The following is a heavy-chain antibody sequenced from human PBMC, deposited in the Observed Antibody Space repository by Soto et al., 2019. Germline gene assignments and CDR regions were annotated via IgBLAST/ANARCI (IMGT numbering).Heavy chain of an antibody. CDR2: INPSGGST. CDR3: ASHLRLGEYYFDY. D-gene: IGHD1-26*01. V-gene: IGHV1-46*01. J-gene: IGHJ4*02. Sequence: ASVKVSCKASGYTFTSYYMHWVRQAPGQGLEWMGIINPSGGSTSYAQKFQGRVTMTRDTSTSTVYMELSNLRSEDTAVYYCASHLRLGEYYFDYWGQGTLVTVS. CDR1: GYTFTSYY.